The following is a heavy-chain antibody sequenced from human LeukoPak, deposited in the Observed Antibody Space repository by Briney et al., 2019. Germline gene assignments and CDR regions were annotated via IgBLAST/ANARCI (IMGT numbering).Heavy chain of an antibody. CDR1: AFTFSSFA. CDR3: ATNRTTGGHRFDY. V-gene: IGHV3-23*01. J-gene: IGHJ4*02. D-gene: IGHD1-1*01. CDR2: ISGSGDST. Sequence: GGSLRPSCTASAFTFSSFAMSCVRQAPGKGLDWVSSISGSGDSTSYADSVRGRFIISRDNSKNTLYLQMDSLRAEDTAVYYCATNRTTGGHRFDYWGQGTLVTVSS.